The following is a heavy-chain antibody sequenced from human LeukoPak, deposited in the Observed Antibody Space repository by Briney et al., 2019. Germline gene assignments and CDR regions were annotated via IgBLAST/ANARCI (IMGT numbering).Heavy chain of an antibody. CDR1: GYSFTYYW. J-gene: IGHJ4*02. D-gene: IGHD1-1*01. CDR3: ARQDGNSKYYFDY. Sequence: GESLKISCKGSGYSFTYYWIGWVRQMPGKGLEWMGIIYPGDSDTRYRPSFQGQVTISVDKSISTAYLQWSSLKASDTAMYYCARQDGNSKYYFDYWGQGTLVRVSS. CDR2: IYPGDSDT. V-gene: IGHV5-51*01.